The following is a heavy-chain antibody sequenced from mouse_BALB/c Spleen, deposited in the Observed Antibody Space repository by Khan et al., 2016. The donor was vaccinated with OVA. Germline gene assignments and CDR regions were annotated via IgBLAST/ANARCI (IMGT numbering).Heavy chain of an antibody. Sequence: VQLKESGAELAKPGASVKMSCKASGYTFTSYWMHWVKQRPGQGLEWIGYINPSTGYTEYNQKFKDKATLTADKSSSTAYMQLSSLTSEDSAVYYCVNHGSSSAWFTYWGQGTLVTVSA. CDR3: VNHGSSSAWFTY. V-gene: IGHV1-7*01. CDR2: INPSTGYT. J-gene: IGHJ3*01. CDR1: GYTFTSYW. D-gene: IGHD1-1*01.